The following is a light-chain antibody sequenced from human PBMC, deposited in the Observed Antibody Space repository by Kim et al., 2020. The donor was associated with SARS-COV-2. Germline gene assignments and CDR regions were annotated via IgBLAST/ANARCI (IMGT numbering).Light chain of an antibody. J-gene: IGLJ2*01. CDR1: SSNMGNKY. CDR3: GTWDSSLSAVV. V-gene: IGLV1-51*01. Sequence: GQNATCSSSVSSSNMGNKYVSWYQQLPGTAPKLLVYDNNKRPSVMPDRFSGSKSGTSATLGITGLQTGDEADYYCGTWDSSLSAVVFGGGTQLTVL. CDR2: DNN.